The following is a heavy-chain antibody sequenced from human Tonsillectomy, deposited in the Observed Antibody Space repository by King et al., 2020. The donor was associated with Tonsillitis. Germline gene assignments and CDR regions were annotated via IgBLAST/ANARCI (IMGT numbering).Heavy chain of an antibody. V-gene: IGHV6-1*01. CDR3: ARQPYDSSGYYFDY. CDR2: TYYRSTWYN. J-gene: IGHJ4*02. D-gene: IGHD3-22*01. CDR1: GDSVSSDSAA. Sequence: VQLQQSGPGLVKPSQTLSLTCATSGDSVSSDSAAWNWIRQSPSRGLEWLGRTYYRSTWYNDYALSVRSRIIVNRDRARNQFSLQLNSVTPEDTAVYYCARQPYDSSGYYFDYWGQGILVIVSS.